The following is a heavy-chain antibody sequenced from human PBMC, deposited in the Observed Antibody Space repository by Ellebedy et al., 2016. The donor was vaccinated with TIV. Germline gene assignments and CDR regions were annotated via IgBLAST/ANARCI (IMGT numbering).Heavy chain of an antibody. V-gene: IGHV5-51*01. CDR3: ARHPRNYYGSGTYSTDAFDI. Sequence: GGSLRLSCEGSGYSFTNYWIGWVRQMPGKGLEWMGTIYPGNSETSYSPPFQGQVTTSADNSISTAYLQWSSLKASDTAIYYCARHPRNYYGSGTYSTDAFDIWGQGTMVTVSS. CDR1: GYSFTNYW. D-gene: IGHD3-10*01. J-gene: IGHJ3*02. CDR2: IYPGNSET.